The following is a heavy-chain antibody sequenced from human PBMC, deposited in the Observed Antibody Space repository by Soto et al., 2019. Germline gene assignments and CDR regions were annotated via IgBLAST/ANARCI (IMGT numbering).Heavy chain of an antibody. CDR2: IDWDDDK. J-gene: IGHJ6*02. V-gene: IGHV2-70*01. CDR1: GFSLSTSGMC. Sequence: SVPTLVNPTQTLTLTCTFSGFSLSTSGMCVSWIRQPPGKALERLALIDWDDDKYYSTSLKTRLTISKDTSKNQVVLTMTNMDPVDTATYYCARIQSFNYYYYGMDVWGQGTTVTVSS. CDR3: ARIQSFNYYYYGMDV.